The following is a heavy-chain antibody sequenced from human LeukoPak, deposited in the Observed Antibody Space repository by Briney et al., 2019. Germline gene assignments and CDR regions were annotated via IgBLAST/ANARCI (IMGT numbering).Heavy chain of an antibody. V-gene: IGHV4-34*01. CDR1: GGSFSGYY. CDR3: ARSYYYGSGTPRRGYGMDV. J-gene: IGHJ6*02. Sequence: SETLSLTCAVYGGSFSGYYWSWIRQPPGKGLEWIGEINHSGSTNYNPSLKSRVTISVDTSTNQFSLKLSSVTAADTAVYYCARSYYYGSGTPRRGYGMDVWGQGITVTVSS. CDR2: INHSGST. D-gene: IGHD3-10*01.